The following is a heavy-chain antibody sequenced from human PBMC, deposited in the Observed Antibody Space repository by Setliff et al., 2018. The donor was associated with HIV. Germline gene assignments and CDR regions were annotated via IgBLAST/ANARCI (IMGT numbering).Heavy chain of an antibody. Sequence: SETLSLTCTVSGGSISSGSYYWTWIRQPAGKGLEWIGQIYTSGSTNYSPSLKSRVIISVDTSKNQFSLKLSSVTAADTAVYSCARRQSYYTHGAFKIWGLGTMVT. CDR3: ARRQSYYTHGAFKI. CDR1: GGSISSGSYY. CDR2: IYTSGST. V-gene: IGHV4-61*09. D-gene: IGHD3-10*01. J-gene: IGHJ3*02.